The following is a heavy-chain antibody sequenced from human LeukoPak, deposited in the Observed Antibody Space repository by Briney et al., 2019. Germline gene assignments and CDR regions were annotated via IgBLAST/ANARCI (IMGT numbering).Heavy chain of an antibody. J-gene: IGHJ4*02. CDR2: ISWNSGSI. Sequence: GGSLRLSCAASGFTFDDYAMHWVRQAPGKGLEWVSGISWNSGSIGYADSVKGRFTISRDNAKNSLYLQMNSLRAEDMALYYCAKATVYQLLSPFDYWGQGTLVTVSS. D-gene: IGHD2-2*01. CDR1: GFTFDDYA. CDR3: AKATVYQLLSPFDY. V-gene: IGHV3-9*03.